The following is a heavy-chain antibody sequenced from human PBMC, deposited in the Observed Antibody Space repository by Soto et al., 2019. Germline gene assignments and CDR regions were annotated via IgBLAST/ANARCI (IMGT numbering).Heavy chain of an antibody. CDR1: GFTFSSYA. CDR3: AGPKVGATR. Sequence: GVSLGRISAATGFTFSSYAMSWVRQASGKGLEWVSAISGSGGSTYYADSVKGRFTISRDNSQNTLYLQMNSLRAEDTAVYYCAGPKVGATRWGQGTLVTVSS. D-gene: IGHD1-26*01. CDR2: ISGSGGST. V-gene: IGHV3-23*01. J-gene: IGHJ4*02.